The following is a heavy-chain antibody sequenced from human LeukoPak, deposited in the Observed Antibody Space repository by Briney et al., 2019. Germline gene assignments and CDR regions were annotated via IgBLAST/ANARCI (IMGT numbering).Heavy chain of an antibody. CDR3: AKDNTGRYSSSWYSGMDV. J-gene: IGHJ6*02. Sequence: PGGSLRLSCAASGFTFSSYAMSWVRQAPGKGLEWVSGISWNSGSIGYADSVKGRFTISRDNAKNSLYLQMNSLRAEDTALYYCAKDNTGRYSSSWYSGMDVWGQGTTVTVSS. CDR1: GFTFSSYA. V-gene: IGHV3-9*01. CDR2: ISWNSGSI. D-gene: IGHD6-13*01.